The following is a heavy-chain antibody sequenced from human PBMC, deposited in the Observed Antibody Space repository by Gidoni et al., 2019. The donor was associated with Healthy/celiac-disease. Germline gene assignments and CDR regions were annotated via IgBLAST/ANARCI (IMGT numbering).Heavy chain of an antibody. CDR2: ISAYNGNT. D-gene: IGHD1-26*01. CDR3: ARTRWELFPWNQGGMDV. Sequence: QVQLVQSGAEVKKPGASVKVSCKASGYTFTSYGISWVRQAPGQGLEWMGWISAYNGNTNYAQKLQGRVTMTTDTSTSTAYMGLRSLRSDDTAVYYCARTRWELFPWNQGGMDVWGQGTTVTVSS. CDR1: GYTFTSYG. J-gene: IGHJ6*02. V-gene: IGHV1-18*01.